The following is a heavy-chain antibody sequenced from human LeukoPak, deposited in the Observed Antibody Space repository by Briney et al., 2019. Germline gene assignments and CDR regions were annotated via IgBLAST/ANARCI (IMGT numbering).Heavy chain of an antibody. J-gene: IGHJ4*02. V-gene: IGHV4-34*01. D-gene: IGHD2-8*02. CDR2: ITFGGNT. CDR3: ARGRGLRLLGYYYDY. Sequence: PSETLSLTCAVSGGSFSGYCWTWIRQAPGKGLEWIGEITFGGNTNSNPSLQSRVTISIDPSKTQFSLELRSVTAADSAVYYCARGRGLRLLGYYYDYWGQGILVTASS. CDR1: GGSFSGYC.